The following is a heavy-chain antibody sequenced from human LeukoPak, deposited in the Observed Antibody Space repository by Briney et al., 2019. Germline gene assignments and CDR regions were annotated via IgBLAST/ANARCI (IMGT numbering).Heavy chain of an antibody. CDR1: GYTFTNYA. V-gene: IGHV7-4-1*02. CDR3: ARGLTARPGLHWFDP. CDR2: INTNTGKP. Sequence: ASVKVSCKASGYTFTNYAMNWVRQAPGQGLEWMGWINTNTGKPTYAQGFTGRFVFSLDTSVSTAYLQISSLEAEDTAVYYCARGLTARPGLHWFDPWGQGTLVTVSS. D-gene: IGHD6-6*01. J-gene: IGHJ5*02.